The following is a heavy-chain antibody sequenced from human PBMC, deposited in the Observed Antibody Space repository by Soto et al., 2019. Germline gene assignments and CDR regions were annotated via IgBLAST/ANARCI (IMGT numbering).Heavy chain of an antibody. CDR1: GYTFTSYA. D-gene: IGHD3-10*01. CDR3: ARTPMVRGVMAFRWFDP. Sequence: ASVKVSCKASGYTFTSYAMHWVRHAPGQRLEWMGWINAGNGNTKYSQKFQGRVTITRDTSASTAYMELSSLRSEDTAVYYCARTPMVRGVMAFRWFDPWGQGTLVTVSS. V-gene: IGHV1-3*01. J-gene: IGHJ5*02. CDR2: INAGNGNT.